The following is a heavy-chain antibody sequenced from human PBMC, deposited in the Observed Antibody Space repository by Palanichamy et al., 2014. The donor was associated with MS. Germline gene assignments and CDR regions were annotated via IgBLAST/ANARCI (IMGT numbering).Heavy chain of an antibody. CDR1: GFTFRSHG. CDR2: IWYDGDKK. D-gene: IGHD4-11*01. J-gene: IGHJ4*02. CDR3: ARGPEYEYSNYFPNS. V-gene: IGHV3-33*01. Sequence: VQLVESGGGLVEPGRSLRLSCAASGFTFRSHGMHWVRQAPGKGLEWVAVIWYDGDKKFYVDSVKGRFTISRDNSKNTLFLQMNSLRAEDTAVYYCARGPEYEYSNYFPNSWGQGTLVTVSS.